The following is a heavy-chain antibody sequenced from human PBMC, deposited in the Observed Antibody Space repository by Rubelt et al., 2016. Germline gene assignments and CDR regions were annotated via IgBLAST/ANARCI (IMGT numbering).Heavy chain of an antibody. D-gene: IGHD3-9*01. Sequence: QVQLVQSGAEVKKPGASVKVSCKASGYTFTSYGISWVRPAPGQGLEWMGWISAYNGNTNYAQKLQGRVTMTTDTSTSTAYMELRSLRADDTAVYYCARVILNYDMLTGYYEGDAFDIWGQGTMVTVSS. J-gene: IGHJ3*02. CDR2: ISAYNGNT. CDR3: ARVILNYDMLTGYYEGDAFDI. V-gene: IGHV1-18*01. CDR1: GYTFTSYG.